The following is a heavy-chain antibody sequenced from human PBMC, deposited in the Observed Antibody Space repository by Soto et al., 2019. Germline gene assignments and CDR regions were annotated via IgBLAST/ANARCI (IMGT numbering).Heavy chain of an antibody. CDR3: ARAPYYYGSAKYYSDY. D-gene: IGHD3-10*01. CDR1: GFTFSSYA. J-gene: IGHJ4*02. CDR2: ISSNGGSA. V-gene: IGHV3-64*01. Sequence: GGSLRLSCAASGFTFSSYAMHWVRQAPGRGLEYVSAISSNGGSAYYANSVKGRFTTSRDNSKSTLYLQMGSLRAEDMAVYYCARAPYYYGSAKYYSDYWGQGT.